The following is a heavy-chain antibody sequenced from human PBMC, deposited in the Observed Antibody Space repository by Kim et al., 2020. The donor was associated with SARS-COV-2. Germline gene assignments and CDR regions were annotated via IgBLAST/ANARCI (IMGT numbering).Heavy chain of an antibody. CDR2: ISSSSSYT. Sequence: GGSLRLSCAASGFTFSDYYMSWIRQAPGKGLEWVSYISSSSSYTNYADSVKGRFTIARDNAKNSLYLQMNSLRAEDTAVDYCGRSGIAAGGTIHWGQGTLVTVAS. CDR1: GFTFSDYY. D-gene: IGHD6-13*01. CDR3: GRSGIAAGGTIH. V-gene: IGHV3-11*06. J-gene: IGHJ4*02.